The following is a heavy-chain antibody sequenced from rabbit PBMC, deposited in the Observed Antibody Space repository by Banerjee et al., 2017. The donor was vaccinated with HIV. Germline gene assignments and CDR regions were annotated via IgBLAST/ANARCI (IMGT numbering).Heavy chain of an antibody. CDR2: IDTGSGST. CDR3: ARGISATL. J-gene: IGHJ6*01. D-gene: IGHD6-1*01. CDR1: GFSFSSSYD. Sequence: QSLEESGGGLVQPEGSLTLTCTASGFSFSSSYDMCWVRQAPGKGLEWIGCIDTGSGSTHYASWAKGRVTISKTSSTTVTLQMTSLTAADTATYFCARGISATLWGPGTLVTVS. V-gene: IGHV1S40*01.